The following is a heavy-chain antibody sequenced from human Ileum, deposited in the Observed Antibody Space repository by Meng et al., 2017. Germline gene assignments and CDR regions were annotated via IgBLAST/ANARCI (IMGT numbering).Heavy chain of an antibody. CDR2: IHAGSGDT. CDR1: GFTFSNYA. CDR3: GRGRASFYFDF. V-gene: IGHV1-3*01. D-gene: IGHD6-6*01. J-gene: IGHJ4*01. Sequence: QGQFVQSGAEGKKPGASGRISCKASGFTFSNYAIYWVRQAPGQSLEWMGWIHAGSGDTKFSQTFQGRLTFDRDTSADTVYMELSSLTSGDRAVYYCGRGRASFYFDFLGQGTLVTVSS.